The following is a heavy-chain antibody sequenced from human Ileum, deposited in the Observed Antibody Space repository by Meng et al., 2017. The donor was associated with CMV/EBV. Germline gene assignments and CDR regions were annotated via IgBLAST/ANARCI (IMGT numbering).Heavy chain of an antibody. CDR1: GGSCSGYF. V-gene: IGHV4-34*02. D-gene: IGHD1-1*01. CDR2: INHGGSA. Sequence: QVQLQQWGAGLLKPSETLSLTCAVYGGSCSGYFWSWVRQPPGKGLEWIGEINHGGSANYNMSLKSRVTISIDTSKNQFSLNLRSVTAADTAVYYCAPGFRSWIGTYSSWGQGTLVTVSS. CDR3: APGFRSWIGTYSS. J-gene: IGHJ4*02.